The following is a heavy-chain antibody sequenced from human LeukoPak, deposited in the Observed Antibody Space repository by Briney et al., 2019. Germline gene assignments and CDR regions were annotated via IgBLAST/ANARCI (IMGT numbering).Heavy chain of an antibody. CDR2: ISYDGSNK. Sequence: PGGSLRLSCAASGFTFSSYAMHWVRQAPGKGLEWVAVISYDGSNKYYADSVKGRFTISRDNSKNTLYLQMNSLRAEDTAVYYCARDGTAAAGSLDYWGQGTLVTVSS. V-gene: IGHV3-30-3*01. CDR1: GFTFSSYA. J-gene: IGHJ4*02. CDR3: ARDGTAAAGSLDY. D-gene: IGHD6-13*01.